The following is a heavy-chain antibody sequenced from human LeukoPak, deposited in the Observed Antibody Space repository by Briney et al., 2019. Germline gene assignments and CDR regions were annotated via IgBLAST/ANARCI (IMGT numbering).Heavy chain of an antibody. CDR2: VNPNSGDT. CDR1: GYTFTSYG. D-gene: IGHD2-2*01. Sequence: GASVKVSCKASGYTFTSYGISWVRQAPGQGLEWMGCVNPNSGDTNYAQKFQGSVTMTRDTSISTVYMELSSLRSEDTAVYYCARERTSLNYYYMDVWGKGTTVTVSS. V-gene: IGHV1-2*02. J-gene: IGHJ6*03. CDR3: ARERTSLNYYYMDV.